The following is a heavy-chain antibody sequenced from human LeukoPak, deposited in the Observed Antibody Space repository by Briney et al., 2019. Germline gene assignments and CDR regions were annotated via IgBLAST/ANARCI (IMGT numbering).Heavy chain of an antibody. CDR1: GGTFSSYA. CDR3: ASPAGRDIVGYGLGRAFDY. CDR2: IVPIFGTA. J-gene: IGHJ4*02. D-gene: IGHD2-15*01. V-gene: IGHV1-69*13. Sequence: ASVKVSCKASGGTFSSYAISWVRQAPGQGLEWMGGIVPIFGTANYAQKFQGRATITADESTSTAYMELSSLRSEDTAVYYCASPAGRDIVGYGLGRAFDYWGQGTLVTVSS.